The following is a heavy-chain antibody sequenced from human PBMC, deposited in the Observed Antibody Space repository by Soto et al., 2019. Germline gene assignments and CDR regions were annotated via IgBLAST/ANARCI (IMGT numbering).Heavy chain of an antibody. CDR2: IDGDEDSTT. V-gene: IGHV3-74*01. J-gene: IGHJ4*02. CDR3: VRDSHCVY. Sequence: EVQLVESGGGVVQPGGSLRLSCAASGFTFNSYWMQWVRHAPGKGLEWVSRIDGDEDSTTNYAAAVKGRFTISRDNVKNTLYLPMNCLRAEDTAVYYCVRDSHCVYWGQGTLVTVSS. CDR1: GFTFNSYW.